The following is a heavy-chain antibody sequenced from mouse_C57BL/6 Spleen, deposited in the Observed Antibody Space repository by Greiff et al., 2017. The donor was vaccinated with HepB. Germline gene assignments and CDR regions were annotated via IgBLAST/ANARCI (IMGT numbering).Heavy chain of an antibody. V-gene: IGHV1-80*01. CDR3: ARSGYYAMDY. CDR2: IYPGDGDT. J-gene: IGHJ4*01. CDR1: GYAFSSYW. Sequence: QVQLKQSGAELVKPGASVKISCKASGYAFSSYWMNWVKQRPGKGLEWIGQIYPGDGDTNYNGKFEGKATLTADKSSSTAYMQLSSLTSEDSAVYFCARSGYYAMDYWGQGTSVTVSS.